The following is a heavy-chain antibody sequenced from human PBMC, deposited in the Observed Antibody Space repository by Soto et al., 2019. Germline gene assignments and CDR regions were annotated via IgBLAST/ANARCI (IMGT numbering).Heavy chain of an antibody. D-gene: IGHD1-26*01. J-gene: IGHJ5*02. CDR1: GGSISSGGYS. V-gene: IGHV4-30-2*01. CDR2: IYHSGST. Sequence: TLSLICAVSGGSISSGGYSWSWIRQPPGKGLEWIGYIYHSGSTYYNPSLKSRVTISVDTSKNEFSLKMSSVTAADTAVYYCATQEVGGSYVYTFDPWGQGTLVTVSS. CDR3: ATQEVGGSYVYTFDP.